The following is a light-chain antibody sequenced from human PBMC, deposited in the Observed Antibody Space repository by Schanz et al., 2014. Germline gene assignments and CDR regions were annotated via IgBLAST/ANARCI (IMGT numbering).Light chain of an antibody. CDR3: QRYKSYLST. V-gene: IGKV1-5*01. J-gene: IGKJ5*01. CDR1: QSVGTR. CDR2: DGS. Sequence: DFQMTQSPSSLSASVGDRVTITCRASQSVGTRLAWYQQKPGKVPKLLIYDGSTLESGVSSRFSGSGSGTEFTLTINSLQPDDFATYYCQRYKSYLSTFGQGTRLEIK.